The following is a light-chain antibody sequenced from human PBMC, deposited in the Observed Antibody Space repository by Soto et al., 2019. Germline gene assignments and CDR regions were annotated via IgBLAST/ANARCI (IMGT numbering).Light chain of an antibody. CDR2: DAS. V-gene: IGKV1-39*01. CDR3: QHSYSNFPIT. J-gene: IGKJ5*01. CDR1: QSISGY. Sequence: DIQATQSPSSLSASVGDRFSISCRASQSISGYLNWYQQKPGKAPNLLIFDASSLQSGVPSRFSGRGSGAEYTLTISSLQPEDFATYFCQHSYSNFPITFGQGTRLEIK.